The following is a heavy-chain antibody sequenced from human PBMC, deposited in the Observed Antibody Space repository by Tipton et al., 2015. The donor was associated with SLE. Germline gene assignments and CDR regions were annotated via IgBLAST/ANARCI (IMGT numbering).Heavy chain of an antibody. CDR2: IYYSGST. Sequence: TLSLTCTVSGGSVSSDSYYWSWIRQPPGKGLEWIGDIYYSGSTNYNPSLKSRVTISVDMSKNQFSLKLTSVTAADTAMYYCARFTGSSWRIAFDIWGQGTMVTVSS. CDR1: GGSVSSDSYY. J-gene: IGHJ3*02. CDR3: ARFTGSSWRIAFDI. D-gene: IGHD6-13*01. V-gene: IGHV4-61*01.